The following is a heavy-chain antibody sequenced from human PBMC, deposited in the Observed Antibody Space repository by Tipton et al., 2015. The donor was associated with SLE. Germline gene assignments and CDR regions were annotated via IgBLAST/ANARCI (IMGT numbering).Heavy chain of an antibody. CDR3: ARGADYDSSGPYYYNYMDV. J-gene: IGHJ6*03. CDR2: IYYTSGST. CDR1: GVSISNYY. Sequence: TLSLTCTVSGVSISNYYWGWIRQSPGKGLEWIGYIYYTSGSTNYNPSNFNPSLKSRVTISVDTSKNQFSLKLSSVTAADTAVYYCARGADYDSSGPYYYNYMDVWGKGTTVTVSS. D-gene: IGHD3-22*01. V-gene: IGHV4-59*08.